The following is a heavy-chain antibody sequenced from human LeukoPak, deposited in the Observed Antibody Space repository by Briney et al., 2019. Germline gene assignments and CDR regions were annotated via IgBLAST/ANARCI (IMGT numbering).Heavy chain of an antibody. V-gene: IGHV4-59*01. CDR1: GGSMSGYF. Sequence: SETLSLTCTVSGGSMSGYFWSWIRQSPGKGLEWIAYIYYSGSTHYNSSLKSRVTISVDTSKNQFSLKLSSVTAADTAVYYCTRDTGTTGEVKFDPWGQGTLVTVSS. D-gene: IGHD4-17*01. CDR3: TRDTGTTGEVKFDP. J-gene: IGHJ5*02. CDR2: IYYSGST.